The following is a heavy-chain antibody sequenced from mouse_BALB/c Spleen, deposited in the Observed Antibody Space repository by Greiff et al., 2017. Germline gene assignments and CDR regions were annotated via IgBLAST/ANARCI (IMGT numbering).Heavy chain of an antibody. CDR1: GDSITSGY. V-gene: IGHV3-8*02. CDR2: ISYSGST. J-gene: IGHJ4*01. CDR3: ARSLYRYYAMDY. D-gene: IGHD2-14*01. Sequence: EVNVVESGPSLVKPSQTLSLTCSVTGDSITSGYWNWIRKFPGNKLEYMGYISYSGSTYYNPSLKSRISITRDTSKNQYYLPLNSVTTEDTATYYCARSLYRYYAMDYWGQGTSVTVSS.